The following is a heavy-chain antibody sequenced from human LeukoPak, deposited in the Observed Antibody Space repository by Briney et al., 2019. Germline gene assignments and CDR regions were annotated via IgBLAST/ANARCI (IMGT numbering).Heavy chain of an antibody. V-gene: IGHV3-53*05. CDR1: GFTVSSNY. CDR3: AKDMSKGLLWFGELLYYYYGMDV. D-gene: IGHD3-10*01. J-gene: IGHJ6*02. CDR2: IYSGGST. Sequence: GGSLRLSCAASGFTVSSNYMSWVRQAPGRGLGWVSVIYSGGSTYYADSVKGRFTISRDNSKNTLYLQMNSLRAEDTALYYCAKDMSKGLLWFGELLYYYYGMDVWGQGTTVTVSS.